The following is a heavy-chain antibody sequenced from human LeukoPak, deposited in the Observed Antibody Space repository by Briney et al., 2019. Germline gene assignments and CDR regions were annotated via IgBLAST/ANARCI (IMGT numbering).Heavy chain of an antibody. Sequence: SETLSLTCTVSGGSISSYYWSWVRQPPGKGLEWIGYIYYSGSANYNPYPKSRVTISVDTSKNQFSLKLSSVTAADTAVYYCARGDRGFRGYYDSSGYYGWFDPWGQGTLVTVSS. CDR2: IYYSGSA. V-gene: IGHV4-59*01. D-gene: IGHD3-22*01. CDR3: ARGDRGFRGYYDSSGYYGWFDP. J-gene: IGHJ5*02. CDR1: GGSISSYY.